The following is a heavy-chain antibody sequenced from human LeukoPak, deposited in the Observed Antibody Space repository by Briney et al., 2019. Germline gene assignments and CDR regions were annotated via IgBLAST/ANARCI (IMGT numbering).Heavy chain of an antibody. CDR1: GYSFTDYY. J-gene: IGHJ3*02. CDR2: INPNSGGT. Sequence: GASVKVSCKASGYSFTDYYMHWVRQAPGQGLEWMGWINPNSGGTNYAQKFQGRVTLTRDTSISTAYMELSRLRSDDTAVYYCARVVYSSSKGGAFDIWGQGTMVTVSS. V-gene: IGHV1-2*02. CDR3: ARVVYSSSKGGAFDI. D-gene: IGHD6-6*01.